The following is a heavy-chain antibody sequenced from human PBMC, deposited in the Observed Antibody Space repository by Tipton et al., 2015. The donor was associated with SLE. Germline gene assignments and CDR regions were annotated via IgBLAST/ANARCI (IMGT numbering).Heavy chain of an antibody. J-gene: IGHJ3*02. Sequence: SLRLSCAASGFTFSSYAMHWVRQAPGKGLEWVAVISYDGSNKYYADSVKGRFTISRDNSKNTLYLQMNSLRAEDTAVYYCARGKWELLAAFDIWGQGTMVIVSS. V-gene: IGHV3-30*04. CDR1: GFTFSSYA. CDR3: ARGKWELLAAFDI. CDR2: ISYDGSNK. D-gene: IGHD1-26*01.